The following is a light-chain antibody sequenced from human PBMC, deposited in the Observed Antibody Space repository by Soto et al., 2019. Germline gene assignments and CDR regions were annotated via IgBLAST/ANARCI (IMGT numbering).Light chain of an antibody. V-gene: IGKV3D-15*02. CDR2: GAS. CDR3: HQDFNLPWT. Sequence: EILMTQSPSTLSVSPGERATLSCRASQSVSRNLAWYQQKPGQAPRLLIYGASSRATGIPERFSGSGSGTDFTLTISRLEPEDFEVYFCHQDFNLPWTFGQGTKVDIK. CDR1: QSVSRN. J-gene: IGKJ1*01.